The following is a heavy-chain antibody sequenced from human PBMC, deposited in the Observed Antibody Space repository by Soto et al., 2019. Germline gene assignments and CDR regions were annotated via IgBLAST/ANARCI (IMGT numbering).Heavy chain of an antibody. Sequence: QVQLVESGGGVVQPGRSLRLSCAASGFRFSTYAMHWVRQAPGKGLEWVAVISYDESDKLYADSVKGRFTIPKDNSKNTLYLQMNSLRVEDTALYYCVKSQFSDSGGYPLASWGQGTLVTVSS. CDR3: VKSQFSDSGGYPLAS. V-gene: IGHV3-30*18. CDR2: ISYDESDK. J-gene: IGHJ4*02. D-gene: IGHD3-22*01. CDR1: GFRFSTYA.